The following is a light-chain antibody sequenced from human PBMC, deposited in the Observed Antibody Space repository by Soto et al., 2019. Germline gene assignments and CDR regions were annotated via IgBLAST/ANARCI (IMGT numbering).Light chain of an antibody. V-gene: IGKV4-1*01. CDR3: QQYYSSPLT. Sequence: DIVMTQSPDSLAVSLGERATINCKSSQSVLYSSNNKNYLAWYQQKQGQPPKLLIYWASTRESGLPDRFSGSGSGTDFTLTISSLQAEDVAVYYCQQYYSSPLTFGPGTKVDIK. CDR1: QSVLYSSNNKNY. J-gene: IGKJ3*01. CDR2: WAS.